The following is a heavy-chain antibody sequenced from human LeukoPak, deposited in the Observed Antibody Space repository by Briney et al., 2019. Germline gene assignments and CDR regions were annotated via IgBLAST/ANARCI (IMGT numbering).Heavy chain of an antibody. CDR2: IWYDGSNK. J-gene: IGHJ3*02. D-gene: IGHD3-16*01. Sequence: GGSLRLSCAASGFTFSSYGMHWVRQAPGKGLEWVAVIWYDGSNKYYADSVKGRFTISRDNSKNTLYLQMNSLRAEDTAVYYCARGASLNDAFDIWGQGTMVIVSS. V-gene: IGHV3-33*01. CDR1: GFTFSSYG. CDR3: ARGASLNDAFDI.